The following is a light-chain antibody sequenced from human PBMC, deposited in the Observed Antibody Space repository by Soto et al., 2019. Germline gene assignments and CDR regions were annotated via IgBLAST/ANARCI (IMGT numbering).Light chain of an antibody. J-gene: IGKJ1*01. CDR2: GAS. Sequence: EIVLTQSPGTLSLSTGERATLSCRASQSVSNYLAWYQRRPGQAPRLLIYGASSRATGIPDRFSGSGSGTDFTLTISILEPEDFAVYYCHQYGGSTQTFGQGTKV. CDR1: QSVSNY. CDR3: HQYGGSTQT. V-gene: IGKV3-20*01.